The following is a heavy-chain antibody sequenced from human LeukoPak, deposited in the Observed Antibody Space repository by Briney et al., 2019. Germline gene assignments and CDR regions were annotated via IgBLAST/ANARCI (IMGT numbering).Heavy chain of an antibody. V-gene: IGHV5-51*01. CDR3: VRRSIGGYYYSPFDL. Sequence: PGESLKISCKGSGYRFNDYWVGWVRQTAGKGLEWMGVIYPGDSATRYSPSSQGLVTISIDKSISTAYLQWSSLKASDAAVYYCVRRSIGGYYYSPFDLWGQGTRVTVSS. J-gene: IGHJ3*01. CDR2: IYPGDSAT. CDR1: GYRFNDYW. D-gene: IGHD3-22*01.